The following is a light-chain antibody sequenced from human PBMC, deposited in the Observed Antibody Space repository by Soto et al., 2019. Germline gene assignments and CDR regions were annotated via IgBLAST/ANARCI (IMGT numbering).Light chain of an antibody. CDR2: GAS. J-gene: IGKJ2*01. Sequence: IVLTQSPGTLSLSPGEGATLSCRASQSISSNFLAWYQQKRGQAPRLLIHGASNRATGIPDRFSGSGSGTDFTLTITRLEPEDFAVYYCQQRSNWPPMYTFGQGTKVDIK. V-gene: IGKV3D-20*02. CDR3: QQRSNWPPMYT. CDR1: QSISSNF.